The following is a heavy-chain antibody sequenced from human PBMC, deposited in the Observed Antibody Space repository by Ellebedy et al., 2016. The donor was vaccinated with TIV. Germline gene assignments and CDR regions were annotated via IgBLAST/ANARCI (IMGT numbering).Heavy chain of an antibody. J-gene: IGHJ4*02. CDR1: GYTFSSYD. V-gene: IGHV1-69*13. D-gene: IGHD1-1*01. CDR3: ARQLEPGLGFDY. Sequence: SVKVSCXASGYTFSSYDINWVRQATGQGLEWMGGIIPIFGTANYAQKFQGRVTITADESTSTAYMELSSLRSEDTAVYYCARQLEPGLGFDYWGQGTLVTVSS. CDR2: IIPIFGTA.